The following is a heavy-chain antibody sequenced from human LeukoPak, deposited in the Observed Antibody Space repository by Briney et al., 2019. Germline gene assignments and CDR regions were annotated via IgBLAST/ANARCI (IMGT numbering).Heavy chain of an antibody. V-gene: IGHV1-24*01. CDR1: GYTLTELS. Sequence: ASVKVSCKVSGYTLTELSMHWVRQAPGKGLEWMGGLDPEDGETIYAQKFQGRVTMTEDTSTDTAYMELSSLRSEDTAVYYRATYLVGATGRSFDYWGQGTLVTVSS. CDR2: LDPEDGET. J-gene: IGHJ4*02. D-gene: IGHD1-26*01. CDR3: ATYLVGATGRSFDY.